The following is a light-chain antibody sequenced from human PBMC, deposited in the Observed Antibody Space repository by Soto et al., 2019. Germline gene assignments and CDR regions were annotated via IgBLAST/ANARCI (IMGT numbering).Light chain of an antibody. Sequence: QSVLTQSPSASASLGASVKLTCTLSSGHSTYSIAWHQQQPEKGPRYLMKLGSVGRHTKGDGIPDRFSGSSSGSERYLTISSLQSEDEADYYCQTWGTGIRVFGGGTKLTVL. V-gene: IGLV4-69*01. J-gene: IGLJ3*02. CDR2: LGSVGRH. CDR1: SGHSTYS. CDR3: QTWGTGIRV.